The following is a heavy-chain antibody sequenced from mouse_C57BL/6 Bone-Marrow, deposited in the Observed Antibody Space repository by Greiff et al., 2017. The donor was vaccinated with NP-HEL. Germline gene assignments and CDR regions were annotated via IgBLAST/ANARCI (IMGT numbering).Heavy chain of an antibody. CDR3: ARKSSDWYFDV. J-gene: IGHJ1*03. V-gene: IGHV1-59*01. D-gene: IGHD1-1*01. CDR2: IDPSDSYT. CDR1: GYTFTSYW. Sequence: QVQLQQPGAELVRPGTSVKLSCKASGYTFTSYWMHWVKQRPGQGLEWIGVIDPSDSYTNYNQKFKGKATLTVDPSSSTAYMQLSSLTSEDSAVYYCARKSSDWYFDVWGTGTTVTVSS.